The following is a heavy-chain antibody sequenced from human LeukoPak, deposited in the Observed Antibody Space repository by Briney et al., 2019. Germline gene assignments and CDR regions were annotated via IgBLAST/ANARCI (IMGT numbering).Heavy chain of an antibody. J-gene: IGHJ4*02. CDR3: ARDPNYYGSGSYLY. CDR2: ISSSSSYI. CDR1: GFTFSSYI. V-gene: IGHV3-21*01. Sequence: GGSLRLSCAASGFTFSSYIMNWVRQAPGKGLEWVSSISSSSSYIYYADSVKGRFTISRDNAKNSLYLQMNSLRAEDTAVYYCARDPNYYGSGSYLYWGQGTLVTVSS. D-gene: IGHD3-10*01.